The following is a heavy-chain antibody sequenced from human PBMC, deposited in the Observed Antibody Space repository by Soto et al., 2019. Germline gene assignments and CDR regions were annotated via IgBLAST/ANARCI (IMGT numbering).Heavy chain of an antibody. Sequence: GGSLRLSCAASGFTFSSYAMHWVRQAPGKGLEWVAVISYDGSNKYYADSVKGRFTISRDNSKNTLYLQMNSLRAEDTAVYYCARDQMATITDYYYGMDVWGQGTTVTVSS. V-gene: IGHV3-30-3*01. J-gene: IGHJ6*02. CDR1: GFTFSSYA. CDR3: ARDQMATITDYYYGMDV. D-gene: IGHD5-12*01. CDR2: ISYDGSNK.